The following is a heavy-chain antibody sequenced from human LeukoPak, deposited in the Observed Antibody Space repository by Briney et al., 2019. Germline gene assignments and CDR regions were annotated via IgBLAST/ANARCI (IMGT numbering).Heavy chain of an antibody. CDR3: ARDPYSGSYGNYYYYFMDV. Sequence: GGSLRLSCAASGFTFSSYNMNWVRQAPGKGLEWVSSITSGTSYIYYADSVKGRFTISRDNAKNSLYLQMNSLRAEDTAVYYCARDPYSGSYGNYYYYFMDVWGKGTTVTVSS. CDR2: ITSGTSYI. V-gene: IGHV3-21*01. J-gene: IGHJ6*03. D-gene: IGHD1-26*01. CDR1: GFTFSSYN.